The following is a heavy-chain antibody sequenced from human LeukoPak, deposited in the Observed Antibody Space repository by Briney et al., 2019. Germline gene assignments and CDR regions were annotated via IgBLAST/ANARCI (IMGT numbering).Heavy chain of an antibody. CDR3: AKDSSGWED. D-gene: IGHD6-19*01. Sequence: GGSLRLSCAASGFTFDDYAMHWVRQAPGKGLEWVSGISWNSGSIGYADSVKGRFTISRDNAKNSLYLQMNSLRAEDTALYYCAKDSSGWEDWGQGTLATVSS. CDR2: ISWNSGSI. CDR1: GFTFDDYA. J-gene: IGHJ4*02. V-gene: IGHV3-9*01.